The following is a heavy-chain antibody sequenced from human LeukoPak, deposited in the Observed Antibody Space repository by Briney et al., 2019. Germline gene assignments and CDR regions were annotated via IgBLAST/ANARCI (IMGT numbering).Heavy chain of an antibody. CDR1: GGSISSGGYS. Sequence: PSQTLSLTCAVSGGSISSGGYSWSWIRQPPGKGLEWIGYIYHSGSTYYNPSLKSRVTISVDRSKNQFSLKLSSVTAADTAVYYCAIDPYGSGSRWGQGTLVTVSS. CDR3: AIDPYGSGSR. V-gene: IGHV4-30-2*01. D-gene: IGHD3-10*01. J-gene: IGHJ4*02. CDR2: IYHSGST.